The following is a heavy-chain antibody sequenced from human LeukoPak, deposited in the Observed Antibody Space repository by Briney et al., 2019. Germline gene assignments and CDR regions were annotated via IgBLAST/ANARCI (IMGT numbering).Heavy chain of an antibody. CDR2: IRYDGSNK. CDR3: AKVEYYYDSSGSHFDY. V-gene: IGHV3-30*02. CDR1: GFTFSSYG. Sequence: PGRSLRLSCAASGFTFSSYGMHWVRQAPGKGLEWVAFIRYDGSNKYYADSVKGRFTISRDNSKNTLYLQMNSLRAEDTAVYYCAKVEYYYDSSGSHFDYWGQGTLVTVSS. J-gene: IGHJ4*02. D-gene: IGHD3-22*01.